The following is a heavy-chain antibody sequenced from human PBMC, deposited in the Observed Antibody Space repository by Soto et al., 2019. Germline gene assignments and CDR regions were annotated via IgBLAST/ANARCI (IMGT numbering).Heavy chain of an antibody. D-gene: IGHD1-26*01. CDR2: IYYSGST. J-gene: IGHJ4*02. CDR1: GGSVSSGSSY. V-gene: IGHV4-61*01. CDR3: ARERSLRPMSGVLAVADY. Sequence: QVQLQESGPGLVKPSETLSLTCTVSGGSVSSGSSYWSWIRQPPGKGLEWIGYIYYSGSTNYNPSLKKPATISIVTSKNQFSLKLSSVTAADTAAYYCARERSLRPMSGVLAVADYWGQGTLVTVSS.